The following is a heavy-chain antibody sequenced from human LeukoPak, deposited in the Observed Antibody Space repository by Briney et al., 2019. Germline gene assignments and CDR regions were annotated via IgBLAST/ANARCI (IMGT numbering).Heavy chain of an antibody. J-gene: IGHJ5*02. Sequence: SETLSLTCAVYGGSFSGYYWSWIRQPPGKGLEWIGEINHSGSTNYNPSLKSRVTISVDTSKNQFSLKLSSVTAADTAVYYCARSGAGYSYGYARASAFDPWAQGTLVTVSS. V-gene: IGHV4-34*01. CDR3: ARSGAGYSYGYARASAFDP. CDR1: GGSFSGYY. CDR2: INHSGST. D-gene: IGHD5-18*01.